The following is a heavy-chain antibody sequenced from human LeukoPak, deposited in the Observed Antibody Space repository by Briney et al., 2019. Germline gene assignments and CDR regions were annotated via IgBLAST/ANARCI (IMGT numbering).Heavy chain of an antibody. D-gene: IGHD6-19*01. Sequence: DPGGSLRLSCAASGFTFSSYAMSWVRQAPGKGLEWVSAISGSGGSTYYADSVKGRFTISRDNAKNSLYLQMNSLRAEDTAVYYCAREVYSSGWNPFDYWGQGTLVTVSS. V-gene: IGHV3-23*01. CDR1: GFTFSSYA. CDR2: ISGSGGST. CDR3: AREVYSSGWNPFDY. J-gene: IGHJ4*02.